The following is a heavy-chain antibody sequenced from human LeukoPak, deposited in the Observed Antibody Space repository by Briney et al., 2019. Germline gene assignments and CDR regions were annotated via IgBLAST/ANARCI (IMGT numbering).Heavy chain of an antibody. CDR3: ADLVGV. CDR2: IYHSGST. CDR1: GFSFSGYW. V-gene: IGHV4-4*02. Sequence: GSLRLSCTASGFSFSGYWMSWVRQPPGKGLEWIGEIYHSGSTNYNPSLKSRVTISVDKSKNQFSLKLSSVTAADTAVYYCADLVGVWGQGTLVTVSS. J-gene: IGHJ4*02. D-gene: IGHD2-15*01.